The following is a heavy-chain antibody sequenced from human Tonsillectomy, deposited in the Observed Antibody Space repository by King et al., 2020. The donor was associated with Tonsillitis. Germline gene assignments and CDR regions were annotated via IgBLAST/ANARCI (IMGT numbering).Heavy chain of an antibody. V-gene: IGHV1-46*01. CDR2: INPTSGST. D-gene: IGHD4-17*01. J-gene: IGHJ4*02. CDR1: GYTFTSYY. CDR3: ARGGDYGDYRGSFDY. Sequence: EQLVQSGTEVKKPGASVKVSCKASGYTFTSYYMHWVRQAPGQGLEWMGIINPTSGSTSYAQKLQGRVTMTRDTSTSTVYMELSSLRSVDTAVYYCARGGDYGDYRGSFDYWGQGTLVTVSS.